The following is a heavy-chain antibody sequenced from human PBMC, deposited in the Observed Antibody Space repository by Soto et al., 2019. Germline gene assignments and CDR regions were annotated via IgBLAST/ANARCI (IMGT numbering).Heavy chain of an antibody. CDR2: IKQDGSEK. CDR1: GFTFSSYW. D-gene: IGHD3-16*02. J-gene: IGHJ4*02. V-gene: IGHV3-7*01. CDR3: ARETAMPRTLGELSLPLFRY. Sequence: GGSLRLSCAASGFTFSSYWMSWVRQAPGKGLEWVANIKQDGSEKYYVDSVKGRFTISRDNAKNSLYLQMNSLRAEDTAVYYCARETAMPRTLGELSLPLFRYWGQGTLVTVSS.